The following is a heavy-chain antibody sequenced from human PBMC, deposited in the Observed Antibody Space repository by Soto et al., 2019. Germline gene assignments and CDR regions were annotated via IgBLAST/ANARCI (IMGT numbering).Heavy chain of an antibody. CDR2: ISSSSSYI. CDR1: GFTFSSYS. CDR3: ARDLLWFGELLLGAFDI. V-gene: IGHV3-21*01. D-gene: IGHD3-10*01. J-gene: IGHJ3*02. Sequence: GSLRLSCAASGFTFSSYSMNWVRQAPGKGLEWVSSISSSSSYIYYADSVKGRFTISRDNAKNSLYLQMNSLRAEDTAVYYCARDLLWFGELLLGAFDIWGQGTMVTVSS.